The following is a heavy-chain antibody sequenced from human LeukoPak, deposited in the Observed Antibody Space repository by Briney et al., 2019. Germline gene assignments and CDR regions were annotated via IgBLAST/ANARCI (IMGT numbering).Heavy chain of an antibody. J-gene: IGHJ4*02. CDR1: GGSISSYY. V-gene: IGHV4-59*01. D-gene: IGHD3-9*01. CDR3: AREPYDILTGYYIDY. CDR2: IYYSGST. Sequence: SETLSLTCTVSGGSISSYYWSWIRQPPGKGLEWIGYIYYSGSTNYNPSLKSRVTISVDTSKNQFSLKLSSVTAADTAVYYCAREPYDILTGYYIDYWGQGTLVTVSS.